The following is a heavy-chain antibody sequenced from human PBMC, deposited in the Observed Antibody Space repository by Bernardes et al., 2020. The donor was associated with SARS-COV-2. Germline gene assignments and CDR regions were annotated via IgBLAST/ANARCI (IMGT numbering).Heavy chain of an antibody. CDR1: GFIFSNYA. J-gene: IGHJ4*02. CDR2: ISGSGDRT. Sequence: GGSLRLSCAASGFIFSNYAMSWVRQAPGKGPEWVSVISGSGDRTNYAGSVKGRFTISRDTSKSTLYLQMNSLRAEDTAVYYCAKGRDSGYLVPFDYWGQGTLVTVSA. V-gene: IGHV3-23*01. D-gene: IGHD3-22*01. CDR3: AKGRDSGYLVPFDY.